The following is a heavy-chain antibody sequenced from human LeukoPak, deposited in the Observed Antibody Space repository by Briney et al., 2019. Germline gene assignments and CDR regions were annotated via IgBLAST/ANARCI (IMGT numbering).Heavy chain of an antibody. J-gene: IGHJ4*02. CDR1: GYSFTYHY. D-gene: IGHD3-3*01. CDR3: ARDMSSVLRFLEWSPRHSLDY. V-gene: IGHV1-46*01. CDR2: INPSDGST. Sequence: ASVKVSCKASGYSFTYHYMHWLRQAPGQGLEWIGIINPSDGSTTYAQKFQGRVTMTRDMSTSTVYMELSSLRSGDTAVDYCARDMSSVLRFLEWSPRHSLDYWGQGTLVTVSS.